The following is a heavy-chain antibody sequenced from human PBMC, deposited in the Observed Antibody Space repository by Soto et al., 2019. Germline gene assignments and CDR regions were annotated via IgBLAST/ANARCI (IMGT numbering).Heavy chain of an antibody. J-gene: IGHJ4*02. Sequence: SETLSLTCAVYGGSFSGYYWSWIRQPPGKGLEWIGEINHSGSTNYNPSLKSRVTISVDTSKNQFSLKLSSVTAADTAVYYCASLLELVYYFDYWGQGTLVTVSS. D-gene: IGHD1-7*01. V-gene: IGHV4-34*01. CDR3: ASLLELVYYFDY. CDR1: GGSFSGYY. CDR2: INHSGST.